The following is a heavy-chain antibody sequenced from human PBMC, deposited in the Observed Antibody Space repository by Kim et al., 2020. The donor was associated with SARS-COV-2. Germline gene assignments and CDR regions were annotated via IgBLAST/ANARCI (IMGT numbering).Heavy chain of an antibody. D-gene: IGHD3-16*02. CDR1: GFTFSRHW. CDR2: IKQDGSEI. CDR3: ARAQSLTAFYFFYGMDV. V-gene: IGHV3-7*03. J-gene: IGHJ6*02. Sequence: GGSLRLSCAAFGFTFSRHWMSWVRQAPGKGLEWVANIKQDGSEIQYVDSVKGRFTISRDNAHSLLYLQMNDLRVEDTATYYCARAQSLTAFYFFYGMDVWGQGTTVTVSS.